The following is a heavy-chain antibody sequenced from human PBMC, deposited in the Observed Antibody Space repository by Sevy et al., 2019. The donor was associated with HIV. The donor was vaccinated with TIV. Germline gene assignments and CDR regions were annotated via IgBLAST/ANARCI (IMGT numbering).Heavy chain of an antibody. CDR1: EFTFSSYA. CDR2: ISGSGDST. CDR3: AKDRGRNAVGATQGFDP. Sequence: GGSLRLSCAASEFTFSSYAMSWVRQAPVKGLEWVSSISGSGDSTYYADSVKGRFTISRDNSKNTLYLRMNSLRAEDTAVYYCAKDRGRNAVGATQGFDPWGRGTLVTVSS. J-gene: IGHJ5*02. V-gene: IGHV3-23*01. D-gene: IGHD1-26*01.